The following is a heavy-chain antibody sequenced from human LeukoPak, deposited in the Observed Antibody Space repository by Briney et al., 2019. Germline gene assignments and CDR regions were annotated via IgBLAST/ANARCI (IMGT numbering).Heavy chain of an antibody. V-gene: IGHV3-30*18. CDR1: GFTFNTYA. CDR2: ISYDGNKE. CDR3: AKYPSSLYGDFYYYGLDV. J-gene: IGHJ6*02. Sequence: PGGSLRLSCAASGFTFNTYAMHWVRQAPGRGLEWVALISYDGNKEYYADFVKGRFTISRVNSKNTLYLQMNSLRAEDTAMYYCAKYPSSLYGDFYYYGLDVWGQGTTVTVSS. D-gene: IGHD3-3*01.